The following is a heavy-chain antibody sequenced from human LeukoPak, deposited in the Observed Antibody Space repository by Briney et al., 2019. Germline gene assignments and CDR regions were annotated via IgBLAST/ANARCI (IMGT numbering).Heavy chain of an antibody. CDR1: GGSIDSGDYY. CDR3: ARHTIQRSLGGVPDWFDP. CDR2: IHYSGST. V-gene: IGHV4-39*07. D-gene: IGHD3-3*01. J-gene: IGHJ5*02. Sequence: KSSETLSLTCTVSGGSIDSGDYYWGWVRQPPGKGLECIASIHYSGSTYYDPSLKSRVTLSVDASKNQFSLTLSSVTAADTAIYYCARHTIQRSLGGVPDWFDPWGQGTLVTVSS.